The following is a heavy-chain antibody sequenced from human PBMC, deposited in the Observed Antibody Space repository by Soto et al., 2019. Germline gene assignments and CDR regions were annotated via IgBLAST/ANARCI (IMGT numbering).Heavy chain of an antibody. CDR3: ASHDPGAWFDP. Sequence: QMQLVQSGAEVRMPGSSVKVSCKASGGTFSTYSINWVRQAPGQGLEWMGWINPNYGATHYGLSFQGRVTMTRDTSISTAYMELSSLRSDDTAVYYCASHDPGAWFDPWGQGTLVIVSS. J-gene: IGHJ5*02. CDR1: GGTFSTYS. D-gene: IGHD1-1*01. CDR2: INPNYGAT. V-gene: IGHV1-2*02.